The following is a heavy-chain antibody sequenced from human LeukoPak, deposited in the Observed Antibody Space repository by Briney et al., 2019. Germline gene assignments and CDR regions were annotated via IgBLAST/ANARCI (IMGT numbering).Heavy chain of an antibody. CDR3: ARSGTIFGVVRGNWFDH. CDR1: GFTFSDYY. J-gene: IGHJ5*02. CDR2: ISSSGSTI. Sequence: GGSLRLSCAASGFTFSDYYMSWIRQAPGKGVEGVSYISSSGSTIYYADSVKGRFTISRDNAKNFLYLQMNSLRAEDTAVYYCARSGTIFGVVRGNWFDHWGQGTLVTVSS. D-gene: IGHD3-3*01. V-gene: IGHV3-11*01.